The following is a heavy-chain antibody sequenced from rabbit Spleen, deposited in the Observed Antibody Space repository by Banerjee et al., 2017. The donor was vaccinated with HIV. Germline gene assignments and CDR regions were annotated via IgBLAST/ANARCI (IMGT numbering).Heavy chain of an antibody. Sequence: QLKESGGGLVQPGGSLKLSCKASGFTLSSYYMNWVRQAPGKGLEWIGYIDPVFGITYYANWVNGRFSISRENAQNTVFLQMTSLTAADTATYFCARDGTGGSYFAWWGPGTLVTV. D-gene: IGHD8-1*01. CDR1: GFTLSSYY. J-gene: IGHJ6*01. CDR3: ARDGTGGSYFAW. V-gene: IGHV1S7*01. CDR2: IDPVFGIT.